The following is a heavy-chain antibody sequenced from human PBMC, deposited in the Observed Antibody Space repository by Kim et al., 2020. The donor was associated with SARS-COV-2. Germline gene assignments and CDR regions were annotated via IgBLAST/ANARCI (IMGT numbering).Heavy chain of an antibody. J-gene: IGHJ4*02. V-gene: IGHV3-15*01. CDR2: IKSKTDGGTT. Sequence: GGSLRLSCAASGFTFSNAWMSWVRQAPGKGLEWVGRIKSKTDGGTTDYAAPVKGRFTISRDDSKNTLYLQMNSLKTEDTAVYYCTTDLPQNRITIFGVVTYPYYFDYWGQGTLVTVSS. D-gene: IGHD3-3*01. CDR3: TTDLPQNRITIFGVVTYPYYFDY. CDR1: GFTFSNAW.